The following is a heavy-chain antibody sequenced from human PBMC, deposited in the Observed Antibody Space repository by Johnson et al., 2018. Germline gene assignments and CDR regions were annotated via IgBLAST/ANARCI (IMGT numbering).Heavy chain of an antibody. V-gene: IGHV1-69*01. Sequence: QVQLVQSGAEVKKPGPSVKVSCKASGGAFSSYTIRWVRQAPGQGLEWMGGIIPIFGTANYAQKFQGRVAITADESTSTAYMELGSLRSEDTAVYYCSRARYDTSGSSIQHWGQGSLVTVSS. CDR1: GGAFSSYT. J-gene: IGHJ1*01. D-gene: IGHD3-22*01. CDR3: SRARYDTSGSSIQH. CDR2: IIPIFGTA.